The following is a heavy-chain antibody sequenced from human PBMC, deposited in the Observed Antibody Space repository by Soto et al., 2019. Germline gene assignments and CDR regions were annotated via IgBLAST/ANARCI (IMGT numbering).Heavy chain of an antibody. CDR1: GFTFSSYW. D-gene: IGHD2-15*01. CDR3: ARISQGTYCRGGNGYSDY. Sequence: EVQLVESGGDLVQPGGSLRLSCAASGFTFSSYWMHWVRQDPEKGLVWVSRINGDGISTSYADSVKGRFTISRDNAKDTLYLHMNSLGAEDTAVYYCARISQGTYCRGGNGYSDYWGQGTLVTVSS. V-gene: IGHV3-74*01. CDR2: INGDGIST. J-gene: IGHJ4*02.